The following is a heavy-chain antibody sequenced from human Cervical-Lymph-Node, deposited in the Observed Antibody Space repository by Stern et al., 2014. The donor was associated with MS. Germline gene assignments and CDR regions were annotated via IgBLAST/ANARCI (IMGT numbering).Heavy chain of an antibody. CDR1: GFTVSSNY. J-gene: IGHJ4*02. CDR3: VRDHYNILTGYYIDY. CDR2: IHSGGYT. V-gene: IGHV3-53*01. Sequence: EVHLVESGGGLTQPGGSLRLSCATSGFTVSSNYMSWARQAPGKGLEWVSVIHSGGYTFYVDSVKGRFSISRDNSKNTLYLQMNSLRAEDTAVYYCVRDHYNILTGYYIDYWGQGTLVTVS. D-gene: IGHD3-9*01.